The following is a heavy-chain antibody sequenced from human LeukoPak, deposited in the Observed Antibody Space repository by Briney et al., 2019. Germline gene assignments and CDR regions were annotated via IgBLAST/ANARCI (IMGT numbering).Heavy chain of an antibody. Sequence: GGSLRLSCAASGFTFDDYAMHWVRQAPGKGLEWVSGISWNSGSIGYADSVKGRFTISRDNAKNSLYLQMNSLRAEDTALYYCAKASVYCSSTSCSETAYYYYGMDVWGQGTTVTVSS. J-gene: IGHJ6*02. D-gene: IGHD2-2*01. V-gene: IGHV3-9*01. CDR1: GFTFDDYA. CDR2: ISWNSGSI. CDR3: AKASVYCSSTSCSETAYYYYGMDV.